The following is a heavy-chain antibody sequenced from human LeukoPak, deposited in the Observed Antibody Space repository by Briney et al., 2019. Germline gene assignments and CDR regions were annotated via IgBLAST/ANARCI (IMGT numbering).Heavy chain of an antibody. CDR2: INPNSGGT. Sequence: GASVKVSCKASGYRFTEYYIHWFRQAPGQGLEWMGCINPNSGGTYYGQMFQGRVTMTRDTSISTAYMQLSSLRSDDTAVYYCTRGGGHYNSVYGCPWGQGTLATVSS. CDR3: TRGGGHYNSVYGCP. CDR1: GYRFTEYY. D-gene: IGHD3-16*01. V-gene: IGHV1-2*02. J-gene: IGHJ4*02.